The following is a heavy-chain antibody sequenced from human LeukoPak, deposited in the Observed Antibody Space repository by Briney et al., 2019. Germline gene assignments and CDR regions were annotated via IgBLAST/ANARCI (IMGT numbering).Heavy chain of an antibody. CDR1: GGSLSAYY. V-gene: IGHV4-59*01. Sequence: SETLSLTCTVSGGSLSAYYWNWIRQTPGKGLEWIGYVYHSGRTYYNPSLKGRLTMSVDTSMNQFSLRLNSVTAADTAVYYCARGGNYIQGYYFDYWGQGTLVTVSS. CDR3: ARGGNYIQGYYFDY. CDR2: VYHSGRT. J-gene: IGHJ4*02. D-gene: IGHD4-23*01.